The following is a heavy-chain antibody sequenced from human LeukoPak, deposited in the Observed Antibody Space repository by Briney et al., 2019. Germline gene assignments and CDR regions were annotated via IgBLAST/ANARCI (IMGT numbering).Heavy chain of an antibody. CDR3: ARDGPYYDFWSGPEYYFDY. CDR2: TYTSGST. D-gene: IGHD3-3*01. Sequence: SETLSLTCTVSGGSISSYYWSWIRQPAGKALEGIGGTYTSGSTNYNPSLKSRVTMSVDTSKNQFSLKLSSVTAADTAVYYCARDGPYYDFWSGPEYYFDYWGQGTLVTVSS. V-gene: IGHV4-4*07. CDR1: GGSISSYY. J-gene: IGHJ4*02.